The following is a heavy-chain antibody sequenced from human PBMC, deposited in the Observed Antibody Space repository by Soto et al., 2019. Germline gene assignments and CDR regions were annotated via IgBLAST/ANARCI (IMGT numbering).Heavy chain of an antibody. CDR3: ATLRRYSYGFRGTGQVDY. J-gene: IGHJ4*02. CDR2: IYYSGST. CDR1: GGSISSGDYY. V-gene: IGHV4-30-4*01. D-gene: IGHD5-18*01. Sequence: QVQLQESGPGLVKPSQTLSLTCTVSGGSISSGDYYWSWIRQPPGKGLEWIGYIYYSGSTYYNPXXKSRVTISVDXXKXQXXLKLSSVTAAATAVYYCATLRRYSYGFRGTGQVDYWGQGTLVTVSS.